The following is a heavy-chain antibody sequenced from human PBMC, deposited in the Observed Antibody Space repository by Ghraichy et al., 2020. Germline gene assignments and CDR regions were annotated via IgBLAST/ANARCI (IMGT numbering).Heavy chain of an antibody. CDR1: VFIFSSYP. V-gene: IGHV3-23*01. J-gene: IGHJ3*01. CDR2: VSGNGDIT. Sequence: LSLTCAASVFIFSSYPMSWVRQAPGKGLEWVSTVSGNGDITDYAHSVAGRFTISRDNSKNTLYLQMNSLRGEDTVFYYCAKQSWFEAFDAWGQGTMVTVSS. CDR3: AKQSWFEAFDA. D-gene: IGHD3-10*01.